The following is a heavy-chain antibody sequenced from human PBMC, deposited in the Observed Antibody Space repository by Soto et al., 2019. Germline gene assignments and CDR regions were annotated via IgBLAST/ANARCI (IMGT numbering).Heavy chain of an antibody. V-gene: IGHV4-30-2*01. CDR1: GGSISSGGYS. J-gene: IGHJ5*02. D-gene: IGHD3-9*01. Sequence: QLQLQESGSGLVKPAQTLTLTCAVSGGSISSGGYSWSWIRQPPGKGLEWIGYIYHSGSTYYNPSLKSRVTISVDRSKNQFSLKLSSVTAADTAVYYCARLYYDILTGYYEENYNWFDPWGQGTLVTVSS. CDR3: ARLYYDILTGYYEENYNWFDP. CDR2: IYHSGST.